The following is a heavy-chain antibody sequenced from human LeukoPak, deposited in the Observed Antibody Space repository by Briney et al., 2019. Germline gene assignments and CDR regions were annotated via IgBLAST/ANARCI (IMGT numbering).Heavy chain of an antibody. CDR2: VFHTGTT. D-gene: IGHD1-1*01. CDR3: ARRTLYGNFVRWFDP. V-gene: IGHV4-59*01. J-gene: IGHJ5*02. CDR1: GGSIGAYF. Sequence: PSETLSLTCTVSGGSIGAYFWSWIRQPPGKELEWIGNVFHTGTTNYNPSLKSRVTISVDTSKNQFSLKVRSVTAADTAVYYCARRTLYGNFVRWFDPWGQGALVTVSS.